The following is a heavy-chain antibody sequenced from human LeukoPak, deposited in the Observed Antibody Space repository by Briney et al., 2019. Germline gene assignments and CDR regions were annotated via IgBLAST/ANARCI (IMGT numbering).Heavy chain of an antibody. D-gene: IGHD3-22*01. CDR2: IYTSRST. J-gene: IGHJ5*02. Sequence: SQTLSLTCSVSGGSISIGSYYWRWLRQPAGKGLEWIGRIYTSRSTNYNPSPKSRVTISVDTSKNQFSLKLSSVTAADTAVYYCARDRDYYDIPQGWFDPWGQGTLVTVSS. CDR1: GGSISIGSYY. V-gene: IGHV4-61*02. CDR3: ARDRDYYDIPQGWFDP.